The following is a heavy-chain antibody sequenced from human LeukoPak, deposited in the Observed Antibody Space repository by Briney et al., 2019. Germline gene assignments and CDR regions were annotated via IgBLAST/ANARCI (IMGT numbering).Heavy chain of an antibody. CDR1: GGSISSGSYY. V-gene: IGHV4-61*02. CDR3: ARDVKYYDISTGYYTEYYFDY. J-gene: IGHJ4*02. Sequence: SETLSLTCTVSGGSISSGSYYWSWIRQPAGKGLEWIGRIYTSGSTNYNPSLKSRVTISVDTSKNQFSLKLSSVTAADTAVYYCARDVKYYDISTGYYTEYYFDYWGQGTLVTVSS. D-gene: IGHD3-9*01. CDR2: IYTSGST.